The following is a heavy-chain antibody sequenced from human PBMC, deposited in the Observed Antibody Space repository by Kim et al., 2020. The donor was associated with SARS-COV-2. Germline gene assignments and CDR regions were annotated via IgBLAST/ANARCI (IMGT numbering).Heavy chain of an antibody. CDR2: INPNSGGT. D-gene: IGHD3-10*01. Sequence: ASVKVSCKASGYTFTGYYMHWVRQAPGQGLEWMGRINPNSGGTNYAQKFQGRVTMTRDTSISTAYMELSRLRSDDTAVYYCARMSFKDYYGMDVWGQGTTVTVSS. CDR3: ARMSFKDYYGMDV. V-gene: IGHV1-2*06. CDR1: GYTFTGYY. J-gene: IGHJ6*02.